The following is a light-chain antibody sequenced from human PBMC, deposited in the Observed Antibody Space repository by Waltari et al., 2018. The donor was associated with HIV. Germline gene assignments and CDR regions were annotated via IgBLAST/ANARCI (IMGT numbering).Light chain of an antibody. J-gene: IGLJ2*01. Sequence: QSVLTQPPSASGTPGQTVTISCSGSSADIGSNTVNWYKQLPGTAPKLLIYNTYQRPSWVPDRVSASQSGTSASLAISGLQSEDEADYYCAAWDDSMEGHVFGGGTKLTIL. CDR1: SADIGSNT. V-gene: IGLV1-44*01. CDR3: AAWDDSMEGHV. CDR2: NTY.